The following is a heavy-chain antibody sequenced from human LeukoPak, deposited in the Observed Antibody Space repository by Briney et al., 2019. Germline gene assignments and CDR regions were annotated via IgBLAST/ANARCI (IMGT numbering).Heavy chain of an antibody. D-gene: IGHD3-22*01. CDR1: GFTFSSYG. V-gene: IGHV3-7*01. J-gene: IGHJ4*02. CDR3: TRDRQYYYGSGAYLY. CDR2: IKQDGSEK. Sequence: GGSLRLSCAASGFTFSSYGMHWVRQAPGKGLEWVANIKQDGSEKYYVDSVKGRFTISTDNAKNSLYLQMNSLRAEDTAVYYCTRDRQYYYGSGAYLYWGQGTLVTVSS.